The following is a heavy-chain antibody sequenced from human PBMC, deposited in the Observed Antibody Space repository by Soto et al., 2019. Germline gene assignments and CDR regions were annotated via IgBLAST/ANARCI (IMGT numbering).Heavy chain of an antibody. V-gene: IGHV3-7*01. CDR3: AREGPTRYFDY. J-gene: IGHJ4*02. CDR1: GFTFSSYW. CDR2: IKHDGSEK. Sequence: EVHLVESGGGLVQPGGSLRLSCAASGFTFSSYWMSWVRQAPGKGLEWVANIKHDGSEKNYVGSVKGRFTISRDYAKNSLYLQMNSLRAEDTAVYYCAREGPTRYFDYWGQGTLVTVSS.